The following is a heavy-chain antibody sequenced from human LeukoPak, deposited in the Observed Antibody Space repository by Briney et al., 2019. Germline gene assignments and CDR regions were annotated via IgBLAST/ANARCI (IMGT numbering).Heavy chain of an antibody. Sequence: GSLRLSCAASGFTFSSYSINWIRQAPGKGLEWVSSISSSSSYIYYADSVKGRFTISRDNAKNSLYLQMNSLRAEDTAVYYCARASPGYYDSSGYVIDYWGQGTLVTVSS. D-gene: IGHD3-22*01. CDR1: GFTFSSYS. V-gene: IGHV3-21*01. CDR3: ARASPGYYDSSGYVIDY. J-gene: IGHJ4*02. CDR2: ISSSSSYI.